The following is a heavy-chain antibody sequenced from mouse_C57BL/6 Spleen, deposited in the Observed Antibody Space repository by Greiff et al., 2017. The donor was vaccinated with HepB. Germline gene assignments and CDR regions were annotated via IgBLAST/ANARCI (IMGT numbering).Heavy chain of an antibody. J-gene: IGHJ1*03. CDR1: GFNIKDYY. V-gene: IGHV14-2*01. Sequence: VHVKQSGAELVKPGASVKLSCTASGFNIKDYYMHWVKQRTEQGLEWIGRIDPEDGETKYAPKFQGKATITADTSSNTAYLQLSSLTSEDTAVYYCARNYYGSSYGWYFDVWGTGTTVTVSS. CDR2: IDPEDGET. D-gene: IGHD1-1*01. CDR3: ARNYYGSSYGWYFDV.